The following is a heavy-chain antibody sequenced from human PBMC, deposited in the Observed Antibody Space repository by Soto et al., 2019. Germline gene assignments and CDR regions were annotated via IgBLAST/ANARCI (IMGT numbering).Heavy chain of an antibody. CDR2: ISSSGGYT. CDR3: ARRIALVRRVKEYGIDV. Sequence: QVQLVESGGGLVKPGGSLRLSCVASEFTFSDYYMSWIRQAPRKGLEWVSYISSSGGYTNYADSVKGRFTISRDNAKNSLYLQMDSLRAEDTAVYYCARRIALVRRVKEYGIDVWGQGTTVIVSS. V-gene: IGHV3-11*06. D-gene: IGHD3-10*01. J-gene: IGHJ6*02. CDR1: EFTFSDYY.